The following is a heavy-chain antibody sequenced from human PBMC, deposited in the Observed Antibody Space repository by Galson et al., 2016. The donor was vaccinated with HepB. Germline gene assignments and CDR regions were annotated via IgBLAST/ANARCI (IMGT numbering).Heavy chain of an antibody. V-gene: IGHV3-33*01. CDR1: GFTFNTYG. D-gene: IGHD2/OR15-2a*01. J-gene: IGHJ6*02. CDR2: IWYDGSNK. CDR3: ARVIGRDAYYYYGMDV. Sequence: SLRLSCAASGFTFNTYGMHWVRQAPGKGLEWVAVIWYDGSNKYYADSVKGRFIISRDNSKNTLYLQMNGLRAEDTAVYYCARVIGRDAYYYYGMDVWGQGTTVTVSS.